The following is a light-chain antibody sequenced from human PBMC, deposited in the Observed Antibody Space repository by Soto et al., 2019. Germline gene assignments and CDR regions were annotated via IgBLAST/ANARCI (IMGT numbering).Light chain of an antibody. Sequence: DIQVTHSPSTLSASVLYRVTITFRASQSISSYLNWYQQRPGKAPNLLIYDATRLHSGVPPRFSGSGYGTDFTLTITSLQLEDFATYYCQQSDVSPRTFGQGTKVDIK. J-gene: IGKJ1*01. CDR2: DAT. CDR3: QQSDVSPRT. CDR1: QSISSY. V-gene: IGKV1-39*01.